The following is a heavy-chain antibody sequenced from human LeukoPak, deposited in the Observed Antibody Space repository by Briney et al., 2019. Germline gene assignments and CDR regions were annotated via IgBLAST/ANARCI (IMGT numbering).Heavy chain of an antibody. Sequence: TSETLSLTCSVSGGSISSTYYYWGWIRQPPGKGLEWIGSIYFSGNTYYNPSLKSRVTISVDTSGNHFSLRLSSVTAADTAVYYCASLNNDYLFDFENWGQGTLVTVSS. V-gene: IGHV4-39*07. CDR3: ASLNNDYLFDFEN. CDR1: GGSISSTYYY. J-gene: IGHJ4*02. CDR2: IYFSGNT. D-gene: IGHD4-11*01.